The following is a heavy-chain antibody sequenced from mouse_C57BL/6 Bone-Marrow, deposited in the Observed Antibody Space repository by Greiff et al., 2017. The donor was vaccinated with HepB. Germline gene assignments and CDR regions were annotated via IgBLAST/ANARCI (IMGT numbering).Heavy chain of an antibody. J-gene: IGHJ3*01. CDR1: GFTFNTYA. Sequence: EVHLVESGGGLVQPKGSLKLSCAASGFTFNTYAMHWVRQAPGKGLEWVARIRSKSSNYATYYADSVKDRFTISRDDSQSMLYLQMNNLKTEDTAMYYCVREGYYGSSSWFAYWGQGTLVTVSA. CDR3: VREGYYGSSSWFAY. V-gene: IGHV10-3*01. D-gene: IGHD1-1*01. CDR2: IRSKSSNYAT.